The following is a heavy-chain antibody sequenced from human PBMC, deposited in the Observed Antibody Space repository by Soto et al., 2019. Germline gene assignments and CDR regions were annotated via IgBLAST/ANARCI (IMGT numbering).Heavy chain of an antibody. Sequence: GGSLRLSCAASGFTFSSYSMNWVRQAPGKGLEWVSYISSSSSTIYYADSVKGRFTISRDNAKNSLYLQMNSLRAEDTAVYYCARGKYCSGGSCYSGYYYYYMDVWGKGTTVTVSS. V-gene: IGHV3-48*01. D-gene: IGHD2-15*01. CDR2: ISSSSSTI. CDR1: GFTFSSYS. CDR3: ARGKYCSGGSCYSGYYYYYMDV. J-gene: IGHJ6*03.